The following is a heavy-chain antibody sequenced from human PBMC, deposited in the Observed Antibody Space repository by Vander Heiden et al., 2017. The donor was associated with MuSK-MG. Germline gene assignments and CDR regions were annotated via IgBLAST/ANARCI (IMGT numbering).Heavy chain of an antibody. V-gene: IGHV3-7*01. CDR1: GFTFSSYW. Sequence: EVQLVESGGGLVQPGGSLRPSCAAPGFTFSSYWMSWVRQAPGKGLEWVANIKQDGSEKYYVDSVKGRFTISRDNAKNSLYLQMNSLRAEDTAVYYCARDGEEWLPGDYWGQGTLVTVSS. J-gene: IGHJ4*02. D-gene: IGHD6-19*01. CDR2: IKQDGSEK. CDR3: ARDGEEWLPGDY.